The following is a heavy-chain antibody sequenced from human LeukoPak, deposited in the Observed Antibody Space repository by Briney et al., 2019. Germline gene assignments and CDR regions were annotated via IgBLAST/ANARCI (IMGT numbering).Heavy chain of an antibody. D-gene: IGHD6-13*01. V-gene: IGHV3-49*03. CDR1: GFTFSDYY. CDR2: IRSKAYGGTT. J-gene: IGHJ4*02. CDR3: TRTGYSSSWYLDY. Sequence: GGSLRLSCAASGFTFSDYYMSWIRQAPGKGLEWVGFIRSKAYGGTTEYAASVKGRLTISRDDSKSIAYLQMNSLKTEDTAVYYCTRTGYSSSWYLDYWGQGTLVTVSS.